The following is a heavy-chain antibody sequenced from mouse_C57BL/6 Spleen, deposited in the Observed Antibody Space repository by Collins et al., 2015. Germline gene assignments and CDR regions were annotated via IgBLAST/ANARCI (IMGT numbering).Heavy chain of an antibody. V-gene: IGHV1-55*01. D-gene: IGHD2-4*01. CDR3: AMIRYYALDY. J-gene: IGHJ4*01. Sequence: QVQLQQPGAEVVKPGTSVKMSCKASGYTFTSYWITWVKQRPGQGLEWIGDIYPGSGSSTYNAKFKTKATLTVDTSSTTAYMQLSSLTSEDSAVYYCAMIRYYALDYWGQGTSVTVSS. CDR2: IYPGSGSS. CDR1: GYTFTSYW.